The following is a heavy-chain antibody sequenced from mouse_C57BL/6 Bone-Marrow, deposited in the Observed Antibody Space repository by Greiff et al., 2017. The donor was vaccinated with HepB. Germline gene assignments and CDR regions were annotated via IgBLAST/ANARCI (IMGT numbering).Heavy chain of an antibody. D-gene: IGHD1-1*01. CDR2: IYPRSGNT. CDR1: GYTFTSYG. Sequence: VKLQESGAELARPGASVKLSCKASGYTFTSYGISWVKQRTGQGLEWIGEIYPRSGNTYYNEKFKGKATLTAEKSSSTAYMELRSLTSEDSAVYFCARDLAITTVGFDYWGQGTTLTVSS. J-gene: IGHJ2*01. V-gene: IGHV1-81*01. CDR3: ARDLAITTVGFDY.